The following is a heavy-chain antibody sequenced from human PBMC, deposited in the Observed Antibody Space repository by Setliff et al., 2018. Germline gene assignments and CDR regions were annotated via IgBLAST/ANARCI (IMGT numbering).Heavy chain of an antibody. J-gene: IGHJ4*02. CDR3: ARDQYSSGWYGAPESYFDC. CDR2: IKHRGSVST. CDR1: GDSISQYY. V-gene: IGHV4-59*01. D-gene: IGHD6-19*01. Sequence: SETLSLTCSVSGDSISQYYWSWIRQTPGKGLEWIGYIKHRGSVSTKYNPSLGGRISMSLDTSKNQFSLNLSSVTAADTAVYYCARDQYSSGWYGAPESYFDCLGQGILVPVSS.